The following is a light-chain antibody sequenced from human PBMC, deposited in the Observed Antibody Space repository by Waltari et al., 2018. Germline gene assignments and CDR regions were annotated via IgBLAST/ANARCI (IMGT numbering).Light chain of an antibody. CDR1: QMITNW. J-gene: IGKJ1*01. V-gene: IGKV1-5*03. CDR3: QQYDNYWT. Sequence: DIKMTQSPSTLSASVGDRVTIPCRASQMITNWLAWYQQKTGKAPKLLIYRASNLESGVPSRFSGSGSGTEFTLTISSLQPDDFATYYCQQYDNYWTFGQGTKVEIK. CDR2: RAS.